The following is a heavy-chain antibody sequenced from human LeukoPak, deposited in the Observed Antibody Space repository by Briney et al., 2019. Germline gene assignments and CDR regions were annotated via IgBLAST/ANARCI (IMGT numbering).Heavy chain of an antibody. CDR3: AKGGVDYFQH. D-gene: IGHD3-10*01. CDR1: GFTFSSYG. Sequence: PGGSLRLSCAASGFTFSSYGMSWVRQAPGEGLEWVSAISDSGGSTYYTDSVKGRFTISRDNSKNTLYLQMNSLRAEDTAVYYCAKGGVDYFQHWGQGTLVTVSS. CDR2: ISDSGGST. V-gene: IGHV3-23*01. J-gene: IGHJ1*01.